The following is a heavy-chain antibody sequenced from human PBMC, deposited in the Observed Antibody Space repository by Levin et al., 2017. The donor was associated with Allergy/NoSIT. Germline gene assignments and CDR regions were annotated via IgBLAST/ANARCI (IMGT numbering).Heavy chain of an antibody. Sequence: GESLKISCAASGFIFSSYAMSWVRQAPGKGLEWVSTISGSGGSTYYADSVKGRFTISRDNSKKTLYLQMNSLRAEDTAVYYCAKDLGTSVWGSGPQDSLGSWGKGTTVTVSS. CDR2: ISGSGGST. CDR3: AKDLGTSVWGSGPQDSLGS. CDR1: GFIFSSYA. D-gene: IGHD3-10*01. V-gene: IGHV3-23*01. J-gene: IGHJ6*04.